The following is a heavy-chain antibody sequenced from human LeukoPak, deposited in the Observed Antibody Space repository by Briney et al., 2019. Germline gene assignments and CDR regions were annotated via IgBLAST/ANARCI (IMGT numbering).Heavy chain of an antibody. V-gene: IGHV3-48*03. J-gene: IGHJ6*02. CDR2: ISNSGSTI. CDR1: GFTFRSYE. D-gene: IGHD2-2*01. CDR3: ARGIVPAAERYYYYGVDV. Sequence: GGSLRLSCAASGFTFRSYEMNWVRQAPGKGLEWVSYISNSGSTIHYADSVKGRFTISRDNGKNSLYLQMNSLRAEDTAVYYCARGIVPAAERYYYYGVDVWGQGTTVTVSS.